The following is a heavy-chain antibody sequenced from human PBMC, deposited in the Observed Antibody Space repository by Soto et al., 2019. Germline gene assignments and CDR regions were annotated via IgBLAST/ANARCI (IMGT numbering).Heavy chain of an antibody. J-gene: IGHJ4*02. V-gene: IGHV3-49*03. Sequence: GSLRLSCTASGFTFFDYAISCFRQSPCKWLEWVVFIRSKAYGGTTEYAASVKGRFTISRDDSKSIAYLQMNSLKTEDTAVYYCTREYDILTGYHILFDYWGQGTLVTVSS. CDR3: TREYDILTGYHILFDY. D-gene: IGHD3-9*01. CDR2: IRSKAYGGTT. CDR1: GFTFFDYA.